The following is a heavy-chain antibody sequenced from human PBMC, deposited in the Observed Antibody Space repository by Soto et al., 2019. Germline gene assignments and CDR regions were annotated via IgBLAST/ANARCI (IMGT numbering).Heavy chain of an antibody. Sequence: ASVKVSFKASGYTFTSYGISWVRQAPGQGLEWMGWISAYNGNTNYAQKLQGRVTMTTDTSTSTAYMELRSLRSDDTAVYYCARPRITTYYFDYWGQGTLVTVSS. CDR2: ISAYNGNT. CDR1: GYTFTSYG. D-gene: IGHD3-10*01. J-gene: IGHJ4*02. V-gene: IGHV1-18*01. CDR3: ARPRITTYYFDY.